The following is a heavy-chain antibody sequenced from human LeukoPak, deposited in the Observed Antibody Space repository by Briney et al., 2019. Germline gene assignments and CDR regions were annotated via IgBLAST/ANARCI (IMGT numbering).Heavy chain of an antibody. D-gene: IGHD1-26*01. Sequence: ASVKVSCKASGYTFTSSDINWVRQATGQGLERMGCVNPNSGNTAYAQKFQGRVTMTRDTSISTAYMELSSLRFDDTAVYYCAGEVGAENWFEPWGQGTLVTVSS. CDR1: GYTFTSSD. CDR3: AGEVGAENWFEP. V-gene: IGHV1-8*01. J-gene: IGHJ5*02. CDR2: VNPNSGNT.